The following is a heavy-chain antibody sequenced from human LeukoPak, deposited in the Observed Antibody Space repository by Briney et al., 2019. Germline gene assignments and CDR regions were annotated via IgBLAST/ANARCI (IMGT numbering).Heavy chain of an antibody. CDR3: ARDQYDSVWGSYRPYFDY. J-gene: IGHJ4*02. D-gene: IGHD3-16*02. CDR1: GYTFTSYG. Sequence: ASVKVSCKASGYTFTSYGISWVRQAPGQGLEWMGSISPYTGNTKYAERLQDRVIMTTDTSTRTAYMELRSLRSDGTAVFYCARDQYDSVWGSYRPYFDYWGQGTLVTVSS. CDR2: ISPYTGNT. V-gene: IGHV1-18*04.